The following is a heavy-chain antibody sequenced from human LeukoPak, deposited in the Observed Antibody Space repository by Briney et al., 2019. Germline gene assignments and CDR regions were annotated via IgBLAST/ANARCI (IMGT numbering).Heavy chain of an antibody. V-gene: IGHV4-61*03. Sequence: SETLSLTCTVSGASVSSNSYRWSWIRQAPGKGLEWIGHSGNSDYKPSLKSRITISTDTSNNHFSLNLVSVTAADTAVYYCATYYVGAGGRGHWGPGTLVTVSS. CDR1: GASVSSNSYR. CDR3: ATYYVGAGGRGH. J-gene: IGHJ4*02. D-gene: IGHD3-16*01. CDR2: HSGNS.